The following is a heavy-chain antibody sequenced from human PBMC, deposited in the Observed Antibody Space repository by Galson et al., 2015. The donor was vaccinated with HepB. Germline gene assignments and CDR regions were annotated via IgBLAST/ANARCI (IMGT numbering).Heavy chain of an antibody. D-gene: IGHD5-24*01. CDR2: IYSGGSR. J-gene: IGHJ6*02. V-gene: IGHV3-53*01. Sequence: SLRLSCAASGFSVRGNYMSWVRQAPGKGLEWVSVIYSGGSRYYADSVKGRFTISRDNSKNTLYFQMNSLRAEDTAVYYCARDRVEMAQFGAFYYGMDVWGQGTTVTVSS. CDR1: GFSVRGNY. CDR3: ARDRVEMAQFGAFYYGMDV.